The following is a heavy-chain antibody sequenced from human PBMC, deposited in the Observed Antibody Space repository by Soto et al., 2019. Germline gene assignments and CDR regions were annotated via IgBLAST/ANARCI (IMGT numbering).Heavy chain of an antibody. Sequence: PGGSLRLSCAASGFTFSSHAMSWVRQAPGKGLEWVSAISGSGGSTYYADPVKGRFTISRDNSKNTLYLQMNSLRAEDTAVYYCAKDSPSYYYYYGMDVWGQGTTVTVSS. CDR3: AKDSPSYYYYYGMDV. CDR1: GFTFSSHA. CDR2: ISGSGGST. J-gene: IGHJ6*02. V-gene: IGHV3-23*01.